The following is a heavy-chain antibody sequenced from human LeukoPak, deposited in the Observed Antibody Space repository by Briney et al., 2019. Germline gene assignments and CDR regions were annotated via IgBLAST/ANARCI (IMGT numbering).Heavy chain of an antibody. J-gene: IGHJ4*02. D-gene: IGHD3-16*01. CDR3: ARDLYDKGM. V-gene: IGHV1-18*01. CDR1: GYTFTSYG. CDR2: ISAYNGNT. Sequence: ASVKVSCKASGYTFTSYGISWVRQAPGQGLGWMGWISAYNGNTNYAQKFQGRVTITADESTSTAYMELSSLRSEDTAVYYCARDLYDKGMWGQGTLVTVSS.